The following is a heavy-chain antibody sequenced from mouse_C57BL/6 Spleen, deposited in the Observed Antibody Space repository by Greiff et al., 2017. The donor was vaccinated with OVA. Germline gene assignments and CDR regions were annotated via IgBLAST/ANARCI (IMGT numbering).Heavy chain of an antibody. V-gene: IGHV14-4*01. CDR2: IDPENGDH. D-gene: IGHD1-1*01. J-gene: IGHJ4*01. CDR3: TTGYGSSYIYAMDY. CDR1: GFNIKDDY. Sequence: VKLQQSGAELVRPGASVKLSCTASGFNIKDDYMHWVKQRPEQGLEWIGWIDPENGDHESASKFQGKATITADTSSNTAYLQLSSLTSEDTAVYYCTTGYGSSYIYAMDYWGQGTSVTVSS.